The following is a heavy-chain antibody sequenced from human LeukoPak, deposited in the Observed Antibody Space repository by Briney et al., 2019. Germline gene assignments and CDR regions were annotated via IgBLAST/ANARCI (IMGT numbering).Heavy chain of an antibody. CDR3: ARWFFDTWFDP. CDR1: GDSISSGNYY. Sequence: SETLSLTCNVSGDSISSGNYYWSWIRQPAGKGLEWIGRIYTSGSTDYSPSLKSRATISVDTSKNQFSLKLSSVTAADTAVYYCARWFFDTWFDPWGQGTLVTVSS. J-gene: IGHJ5*02. V-gene: IGHV4-61*02. CDR2: IYTSGST. D-gene: IGHD3-10*01.